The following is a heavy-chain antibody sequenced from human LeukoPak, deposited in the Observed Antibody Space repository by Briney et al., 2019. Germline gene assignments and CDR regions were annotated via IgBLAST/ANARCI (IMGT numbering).Heavy chain of an antibody. CDR1: GYTFTSYA. CDR2: INAGNGNT. J-gene: IGHJ4*02. Sequence: ASVKVSCKASGYTFTSYALHWVRQAPGQRLEWMGWINAGNGNTKYSQKFQGRVTITRDTSANTAYMELSGLRSEDTAVYYCARENRDTSGYYLFDFWGQGTLVTVSS. CDR3: ARENRDTSGYYLFDF. V-gene: IGHV1-3*01. D-gene: IGHD3-22*01.